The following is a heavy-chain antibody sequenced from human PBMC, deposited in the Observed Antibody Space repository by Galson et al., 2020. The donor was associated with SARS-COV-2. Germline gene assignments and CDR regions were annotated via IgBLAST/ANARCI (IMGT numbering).Heavy chain of an antibody. V-gene: IGHV3-74*01. CDR3: ARDGQIVVDSYWYFDL. Sequence: GESLKISCAASGFTFSSYWMHWVRQAPGKGLVWVSRINSDGSSTSYADSVKGRFTISRDNAKNTLYLQMNSLRAEDTAVYYCARDGQIVVDSYWYFDLWGRGTLVTVSS. CDR2: INSDGSST. CDR1: GFTFSSYW. D-gene: IGHD3-22*01. J-gene: IGHJ2*01.